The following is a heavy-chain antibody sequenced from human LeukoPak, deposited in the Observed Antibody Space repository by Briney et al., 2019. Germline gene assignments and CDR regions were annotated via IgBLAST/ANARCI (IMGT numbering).Heavy chain of an antibody. Sequence: ASVKVSCKASGYTFTNYDINWVRQATGQGLEWMGWMNPKSGYTGNAQKFQGRVTITTDTSINTPYMELRSLRSDDTAVYYCARVDGSVDYWGQGTLVTVSS. CDR3: ARVDGSVDY. CDR2: MNPKSGYT. CDR1: GYTFTNYD. V-gene: IGHV1-8*03. D-gene: IGHD5-24*01. J-gene: IGHJ4*02.